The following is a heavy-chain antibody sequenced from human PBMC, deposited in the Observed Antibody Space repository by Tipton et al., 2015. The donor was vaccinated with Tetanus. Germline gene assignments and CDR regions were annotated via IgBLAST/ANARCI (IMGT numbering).Heavy chain of an antibody. CDR3: ARRRYTWNRGGFDI. Sequence: TLSLTCIVSGGSLSSSDYYGAWVRQSPLKGLEWIGSVSYSGRTYYNPSLKSRVTMSVDTSKKDFSVRLTSVTAADTGVYFCARRRYTWNRGGFDIWGQGTLVTVSS. D-gene: IGHD1-20*01. CDR2: VSYSGRT. V-gene: IGHV4-39*02. CDR1: GGSLSSSDYY. J-gene: IGHJ3*02.